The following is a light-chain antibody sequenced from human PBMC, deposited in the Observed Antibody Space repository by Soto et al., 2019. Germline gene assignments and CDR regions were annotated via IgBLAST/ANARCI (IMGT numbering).Light chain of an antibody. J-gene: IGLJ3*02. Sequence: SVLTQSPSVSGAPGQRVTISCTGSSSNIGAGYDVHWYQQLPGTAPKLLISGNSNRPSGVPDRFSGSKSGTSASLAITGLQAEDEADYYCQSYDSSLSGWVFGGGTKVTVL. V-gene: IGLV1-40*01. CDR1: SSNIGAGYD. CDR3: QSYDSSLSGWV. CDR2: GNS.